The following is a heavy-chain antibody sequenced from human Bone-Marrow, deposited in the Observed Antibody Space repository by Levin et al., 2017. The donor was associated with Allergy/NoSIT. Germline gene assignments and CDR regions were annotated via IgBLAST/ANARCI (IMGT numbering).Heavy chain of an antibody. J-gene: IGHJ5*02. CDR3: ARGIANDPSEFDP. V-gene: IGHV1-8*01. CDR2: MNPNSGNT. Sequence: GESLKISCKASGYTFTSYDINWVRQATGQGLEWMGWMNPNSGNTGYAQKFQGRVTMTRNTSISTAYMELSSLRSEDTAVYYCARGIANDPSEFDPWGQGTLVTVSS. D-gene: IGHD6-13*01. CDR1: GYTFTSYD.